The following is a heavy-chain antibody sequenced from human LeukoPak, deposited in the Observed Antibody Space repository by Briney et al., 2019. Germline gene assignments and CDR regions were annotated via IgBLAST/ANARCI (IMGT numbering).Heavy chain of an antibody. Sequence: ASVKVSCKASGYTFTSYAIQWVRQAPGQRLEWMGWINAGHGNTKYSQNFQGRVTITRDTSASTAYMELSSLRSEDTAVYYCASMGPGGGIAVAGAFDYWGQGTLVTVSS. CDR2: INAGHGNT. J-gene: IGHJ4*02. CDR1: GYTFTSYA. V-gene: IGHV1-3*01. D-gene: IGHD6-19*01. CDR3: ASMGPGGGIAVAGAFDY.